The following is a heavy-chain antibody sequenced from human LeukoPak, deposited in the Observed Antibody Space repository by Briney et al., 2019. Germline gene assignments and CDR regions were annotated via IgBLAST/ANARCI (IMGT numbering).Heavy chain of an antibody. CDR1: GGSISSYY. D-gene: IGHD3-22*01. CDR2: IYTSGST. V-gene: IGHV4-4*07. CDR3: ARDTSDSSGYYWTLNWFGP. J-gene: IGHJ5*02. Sequence: SETLSLTCTVSGGSISSYYWSWIRQPAGKGLEWIGRIYTSGSTNYNPSLKSRVTMSVDTSKNQFSLKLSSVTAADTAVYYCARDTSDSSGYYWTLNWFGPWGQGTLVTVSS.